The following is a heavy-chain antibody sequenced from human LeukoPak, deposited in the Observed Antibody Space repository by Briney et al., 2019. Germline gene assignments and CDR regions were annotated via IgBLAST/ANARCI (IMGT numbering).Heavy chain of an antibody. CDR1: GGSISSYY. CDR3: ARIQYYYDSSGYYYPWVAFDI. V-gene: IGHV4-59*01. D-gene: IGHD3-22*01. CDR2: IYYSGST. Sequence: PSETLSLTCTVSGGSISSYYWSWIRQPPGKGLEWIGYIYYSGSTNYNPSLKSRVTISVDTSKNQFSLKLSSVTAADTAVYYCARIQYYYDSSGYYYPWVAFDIWGQGTMVTVSS. J-gene: IGHJ3*02.